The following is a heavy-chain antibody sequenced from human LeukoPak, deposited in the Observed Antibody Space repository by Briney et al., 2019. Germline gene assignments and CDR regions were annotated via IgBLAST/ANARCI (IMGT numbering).Heavy chain of an antibody. Sequence: SETLSLTCSVSTGSINSYYGGWVRQPAGRGLQWIGRIYTTGRADYDPSLQSRVAMSIDMSRKQFSLNLKSVTAADTATYFCARHGYTASHFFLDYWSQGAPVTVSS. D-gene: IGHD5-18*01. CDR3: ARHGYTASHFFLDY. J-gene: IGHJ4*02. CDR1: TGSINSYY. CDR2: IYTTGRA. V-gene: IGHV4-4*07.